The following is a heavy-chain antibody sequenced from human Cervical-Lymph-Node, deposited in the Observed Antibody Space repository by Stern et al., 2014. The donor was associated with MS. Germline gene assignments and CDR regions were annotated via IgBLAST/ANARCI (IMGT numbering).Heavy chain of an antibody. J-gene: IGHJ4*02. D-gene: IGHD5-24*01. CDR3: SRDADGYSLVFGY. CDR1: GGSIRRSEYY. CDR2: IHYSGTT. Sequence: VQLQESGPGLVKPSQTLSLTCAVTGGSIRRSEYYWRWIRQSPGKGLEWIGYIHYSGTTYYNPSLKSRVTISVDTSKNQFSLKLRSVTAADTAVYYCSRDADGYSLVFGYWGRGTLVTVSS. V-gene: IGHV4-30-4*01.